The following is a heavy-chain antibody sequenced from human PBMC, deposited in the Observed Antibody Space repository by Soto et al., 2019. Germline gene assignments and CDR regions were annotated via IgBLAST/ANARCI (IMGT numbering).Heavy chain of an antibody. CDR3: ARFLYYDFWSGYYPPRFDY. CDR2: ISAYNGNT. J-gene: IGHJ4*02. D-gene: IGHD3-3*01. CDR1: GYTFTSYG. V-gene: IGHV1-18*01. Sequence: ASVKVSCKASGYTFTSYGISWVRQAPGQGLEWMGWISAYNGNTNYAQKLQGRVTMTTDTSTSTAYMELRSLRSDDTAVYYCARFLYYDFWSGYYPPRFDYWGQGTLVTVSS.